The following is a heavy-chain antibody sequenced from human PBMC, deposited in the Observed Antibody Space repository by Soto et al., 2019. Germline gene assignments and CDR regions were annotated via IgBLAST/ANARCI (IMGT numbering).Heavy chain of an antibody. CDR3: VRSMIIVVRLIGLDY. CDR2: ISHDGSNK. D-gene: IGHD3-22*01. Sequence: PGGSLRLSCGASGFTFRSYAMHWVRQTPGKGLEWVAVISHDGSNKHYADSVKGRFSISRDNSKDMLYLQMDSLSTEDTAVYYCVRSMIIVVRLIGLDYWGQGTLVTV. J-gene: IGHJ4*02. CDR1: GFTFRSYA. V-gene: IGHV3-30-3*01.